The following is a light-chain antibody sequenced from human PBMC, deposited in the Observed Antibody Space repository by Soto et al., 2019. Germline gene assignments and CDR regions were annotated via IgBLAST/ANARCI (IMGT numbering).Light chain of an antibody. CDR3: QSYDRSLRVV. CDR2: GNS. Sequence: QSVLTQPPSVSGAPGQRVTISCTGSSSNIGAGYDVHWYQQLPGTAPKLPIHGNSNRPSGVPDRFSGSKSGTSASLAITGLQAEYEADYYCQSYDRSLRVVFGGGTKLTV. J-gene: IGLJ2*01. CDR1: SSNIGAGYD. V-gene: IGLV1-40*01.